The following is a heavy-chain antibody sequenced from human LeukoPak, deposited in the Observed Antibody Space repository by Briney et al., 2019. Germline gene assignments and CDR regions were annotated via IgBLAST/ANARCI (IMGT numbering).Heavy chain of an antibody. J-gene: IGHJ1*01. CDR3: ARENSFPEYYDSSGYYEH. D-gene: IGHD3-22*01. CDR1: GYTFTGYY. V-gene: IGHV1-2*02. Sequence: ASVKLSCKASGYTFTGYYMHWVRQPPAQGLEWMGCNNPNSGGTNYAQKFQGRVTMTRDTSISTAYMELSRLRSDDTAVYYCARENSFPEYYDSSGYYEHWGQGTLVTVSS. CDR2: NNPNSGGT.